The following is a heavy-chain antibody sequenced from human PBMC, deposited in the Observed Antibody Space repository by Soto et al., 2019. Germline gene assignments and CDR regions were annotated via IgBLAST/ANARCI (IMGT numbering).Heavy chain of an antibody. V-gene: IGHV3-30*18. CDR3: LKAQDRGSYPPGPFDI. CDR2: ISYDGSNK. D-gene: IGHD1-26*01. J-gene: IGHJ3*02. Sequence: PGGSLRLSCAASGFTFSSYGMHWVRQAPGKGLEWVAVISYDGSNKYYADSVKGRFTISRDNSKNTLYLQMDSLRVEDTAAYYCLKAQDRGSYPPGPFDIWGQGTMVTVSS. CDR1: GFTFSSYG.